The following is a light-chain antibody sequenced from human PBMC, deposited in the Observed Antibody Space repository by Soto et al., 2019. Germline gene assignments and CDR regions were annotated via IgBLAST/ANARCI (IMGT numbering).Light chain of an antibody. CDR3: QQYGSSPYT. CDR2: DAS. Sequence: EIVITQSPATLSLSPGERATLSCRASQTIDNTLALYQRKPGQAPRLLIYDASTRATGVPARFSGTGSGTDFTLTISRLEPEDFAVYYCQQYGSSPYTFGLGTKVDIK. CDR1: QTIDNT. V-gene: IGKV3-20*01. J-gene: IGKJ2*01.